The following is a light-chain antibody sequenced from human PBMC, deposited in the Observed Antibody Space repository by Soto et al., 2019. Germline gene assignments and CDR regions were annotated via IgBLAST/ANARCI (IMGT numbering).Light chain of an antibody. J-gene: IGKJ5*01. Sequence: EIVMTQSPATLSVSPGESATLSCRASQSVSSNLAWYQQKPGQAPTLLIYGASARATGIPDRFSGSGSGTDFTLTISSLEPEDFALYHCQQYGSATITVGQGTRLEI. CDR3: QQYGSATIT. CDR2: GAS. V-gene: IGKV3D-15*01. CDR1: QSVSSN.